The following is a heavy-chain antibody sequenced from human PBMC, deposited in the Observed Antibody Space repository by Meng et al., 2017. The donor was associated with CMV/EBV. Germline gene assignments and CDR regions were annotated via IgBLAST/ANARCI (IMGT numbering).Heavy chain of an antibody. CDR1: GPFSSYA. J-gene: IGHJ6*02. Sequence: GPFSSYAISWVRQAPGQGLEWMGGIIPIFGTANYAQKFQGRVTITTDESTSTAYMELSSLRSEDTAVYYCAGVPAADYYYYYGMDVWGQGTTVTVSS. D-gene: IGHD2-2*01. CDR2: IIPIFGTA. CDR3: AGVPAADYYYYYGMDV. V-gene: IGHV1-69*05.